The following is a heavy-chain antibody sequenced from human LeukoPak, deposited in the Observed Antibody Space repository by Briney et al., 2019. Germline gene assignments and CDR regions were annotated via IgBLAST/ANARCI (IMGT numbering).Heavy chain of an antibody. J-gene: IGHJ5*02. D-gene: IGHD6-19*01. CDR1: GGSISSYY. CDR2: IYYSGST. V-gene: IGHV4-59*01. CDR3: AGAGWYNCFDP. Sequence: SETLSLTCTVSGGSISSYYWSWIRQPPGKGLEWIGYIYYSGSTNYNPSLKSRVTISVDTSKNQFSLKLSSVTAADTAVYYCAGAGWYNCFDPWGQGTLVTVSS.